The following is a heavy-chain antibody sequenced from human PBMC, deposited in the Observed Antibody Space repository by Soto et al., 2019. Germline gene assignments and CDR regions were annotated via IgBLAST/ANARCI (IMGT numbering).Heavy chain of an antibody. CDR1: GGTFSSYT. CDR2: IIPILGIA. Sequence: QVQLVQSGAEVKKPGSSVKVSCKASGGTFSSYTISWVRQAPGQGLEWMGRIIPILGIANYAQKFQGRVTITADKSTSTAYREVSSLRAGDTAVYYCASGQADTAQTDYWGQGTLVTVSS. J-gene: IGHJ4*02. D-gene: IGHD5-18*01. CDR3: ASGQADTAQTDY. V-gene: IGHV1-69*02.